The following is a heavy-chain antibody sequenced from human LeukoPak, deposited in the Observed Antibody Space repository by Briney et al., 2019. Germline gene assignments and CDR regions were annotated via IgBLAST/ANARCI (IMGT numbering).Heavy chain of an antibody. CDR2: IYYSGST. J-gene: IGHJ5*02. Sequence: PSETLSLTCTVSGGSIRSSIYYWGWIRQPPGKVLEWIGSIYYSGSTYYNPSLKSRVTISVDTSENQFSLKLSSVAAADTAVYYCARHWGGHSGTYSHWFDPWGQGTLVTVSS. D-gene: IGHD1-26*01. CDR3: ARHWGGHSGTYSHWFDP. V-gene: IGHV4-39*01. CDR1: GGSIRSSIYY.